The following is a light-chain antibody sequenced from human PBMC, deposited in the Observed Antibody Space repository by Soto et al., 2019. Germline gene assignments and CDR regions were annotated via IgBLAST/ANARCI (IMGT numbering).Light chain of an antibody. CDR2: DVS. J-gene: IGLJ2*01. CDR3: SSYTSSSPVV. Sequence: QSVLTQPASVSGAPGQSITISCTGTSSDVGGYNYVSWYQQHPGKAPKLMIYDVSNRPSGVPNRFSGSKSGTTASLTISGLQAEDEADYYCSSYTSSSPVVFGGGTKLTVL. V-gene: IGLV2-14*01. CDR1: SSDVGGYNY.